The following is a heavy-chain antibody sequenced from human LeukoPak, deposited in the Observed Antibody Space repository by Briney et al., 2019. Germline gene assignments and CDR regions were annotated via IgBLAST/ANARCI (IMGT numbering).Heavy chain of an antibody. D-gene: IGHD3-3*01. J-gene: IGHJ3*02. CDR3: ARDRYYDFWSGYDAFDI. Sequence: SETLSLTCTVSGGSISSGGYYWSWIRQHPGKGLEWVGYIDYSGSTYYNPSLKSRVTISVDTSKNQFTLKLSSVTAADTAVYYCARDRYYDFWSGYDAFDIWGQGTMVTVSS. CDR2: IDYSGST. V-gene: IGHV4-31*03. CDR1: GGSISSGGYY.